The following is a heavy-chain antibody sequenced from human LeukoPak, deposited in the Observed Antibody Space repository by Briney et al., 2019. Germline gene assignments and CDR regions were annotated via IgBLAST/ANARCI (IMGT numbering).Heavy chain of an antibody. CDR1: GDSVSSNSAA. V-gene: IGHV6-1*01. CDR3: ARDLRRSSWYRVGWELLRGVEFDY. Sequence: SQTLSLTCAISGDSVSSNSAAWNWIRQSPSRGLEWLGRTYYRSKWYNDYAVSVKSRITINPDTSKNQFSLQLNSVTPEDTVVYYCARDLRRSSWYRVGWELLRGVEFDYWGQGTLVTVSS. J-gene: IGHJ4*02. D-gene: IGHD1-26*01. CDR2: TYYRSKWYN.